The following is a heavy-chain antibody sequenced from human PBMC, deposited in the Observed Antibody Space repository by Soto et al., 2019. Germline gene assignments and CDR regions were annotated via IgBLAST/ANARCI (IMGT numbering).Heavy chain of an antibody. CDR2: ISSSGSTI. CDR3: ARAGGDCTNGVCYRVGAFDI. J-gene: IGHJ3*02. CDR1: GFTFSSYE. Sequence: GGSLRLCSAACGFTFSSYEMNWVRQAPGKGLEWVSDISSSGSTIYYADSVKGRFTISRDNAKNSLYLQMNSLRAEDTAVYYCARAGGDCTNGVCYRVGAFDIWGQGTMVTVSS. D-gene: IGHD2-8*01. V-gene: IGHV3-48*03.